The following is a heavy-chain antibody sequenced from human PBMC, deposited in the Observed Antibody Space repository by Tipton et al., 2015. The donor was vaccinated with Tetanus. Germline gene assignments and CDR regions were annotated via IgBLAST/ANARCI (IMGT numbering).Heavy chain of an antibody. CDR3: ASWAGDQGPWVY. CDR1: GSTLSRYT. CDR2: ISSSSRYI. Sequence: SLRLSCAASGSTLSRYTLNWVRQAPGKGLEWVSSISSSSRYIYYADSVKGRFTISRGNAKNFLYLQMSSLRREDTAAYYCASWAGDQGPWVYWGQGTLVTVSS. J-gene: IGHJ4*02. V-gene: IGHV3-21*06. D-gene: IGHD3-16*01.